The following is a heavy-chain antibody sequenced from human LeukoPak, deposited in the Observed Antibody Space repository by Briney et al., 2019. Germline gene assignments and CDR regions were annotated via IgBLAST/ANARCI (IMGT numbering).Heavy chain of an antibody. V-gene: IGHV1-69*05. CDR2: IIPIFGTA. CDR1: GGTFSSYA. D-gene: IGHD3-22*01. Sequence: SVKVSCKASGGTFSSYAISWVRQAPGQGLEWMGGIIPIFGTANYAQKFQGRVTITTDESTSTAYMELSSLRSEDTAVYYCASDSGGYLDAFDIWGQGTMVTVSS. CDR3: ASDSGGYLDAFDI. J-gene: IGHJ3*02.